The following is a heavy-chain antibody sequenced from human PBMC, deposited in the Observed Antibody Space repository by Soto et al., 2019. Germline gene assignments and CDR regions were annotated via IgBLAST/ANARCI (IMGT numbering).Heavy chain of an antibody. CDR3: ARGGLRAYWFDP. CDR2: INDDGSTT. Sequence: EVQLVESGGGLVQPGGSLRLSCAASEFTFSNYWMHWVRQAPGKGLVWVSRINDDGSTTNYADSVKGRFAISGDNAKSTVFLQMNGLSAGDTAVYYCARGGLRAYWFDPWGQGTLVTVSA. D-gene: IGHD3-10*01. J-gene: IGHJ5*02. CDR1: EFTFSNYW. V-gene: IGHV3-74*01.